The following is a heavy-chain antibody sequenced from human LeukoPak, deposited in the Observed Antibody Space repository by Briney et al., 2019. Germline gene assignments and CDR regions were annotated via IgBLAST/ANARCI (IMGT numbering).Heavy chain of an antibody. CDR1: GGSISGTNDY. J-gene: IGHJ4*02. Sequence: SETLSLTCTVSGGSISGTNDYWGWIRQPPGKGLEWIGAIYYSGTTYYNPSLKSRVTISIDTSKNQFSLRLTSVTAADTAVYYCARQTGSGLFILPGGQGTLVTVSS. CDR3: ARQTGSGLFILP. CDR2: IYYSGTT. D-gene: IGHD3/OR15-3a*01. V-gene: IGHV4-39*01.